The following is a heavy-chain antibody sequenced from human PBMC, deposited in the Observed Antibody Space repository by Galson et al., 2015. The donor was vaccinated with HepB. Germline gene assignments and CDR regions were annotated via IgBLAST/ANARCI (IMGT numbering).Heavy chain of an antibody. CDR2: IITHNVNT. J-gene: IGHJ6*03. CDR1: GYTFTSYG. D-gene: IGHD2-2*01. Sequence: SVKVSCKASGYTFTSYGISWVRQAPGQGLEWMGWIITHNVNTNYAQKFQGRVTMTTDTSTSTAYMELRNLTSDDTAVYYCARVDSGMYQLLGCYYDMDVCGRGATVTVAS. CDR3: ARVDSGMYQLLGCYYDMDV. V-gene: IGHV1-18*01.